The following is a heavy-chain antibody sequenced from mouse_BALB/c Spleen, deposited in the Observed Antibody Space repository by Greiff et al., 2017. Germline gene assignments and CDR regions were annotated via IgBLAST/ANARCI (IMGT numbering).Heavy chain of an antibody. CDR3: ARDYYDYPLAMDY. D-gene: IGHD2-4*01. CDR2: IWAGGST. Sequence: QVQLKESGPGLVAPSQSLSITCTVSGFSLTSYGVHWVRQPPGKGLEWLGVIWAGGSTNYNSALMSRLSISKDNSKSQVFLKMNSLQTDDTAMYYCARDYYDYPLAMDYWGQGTSVTVSS. CDR1: GFSLTSYG. J-gene: IGHJ4*01. V-gene: IGHV2-9*02.